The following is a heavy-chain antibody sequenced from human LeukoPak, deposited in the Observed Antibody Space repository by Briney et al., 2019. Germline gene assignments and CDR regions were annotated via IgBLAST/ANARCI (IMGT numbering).Heavy chain of an antibody. J-gene: IGHJ4*02. CDR2: VSGSGGST. D-gene: IGHD3-22*01. CDR3: AKSSMGPYYYDSSGYPLWD. Sequence: GGSLRLSCAASGFTFSSYAMSWVRQAPGKGLEWVSAVSGSGGSTYYADSVKGRFTISRDNSKNTLYLQMNSLRAEDTAVYYCAKSSMGPYYYDSSGYPLWDWGQGTLVTVSS. CDR1: GFTFSSYA. V-gene: IGHV3-23*01.